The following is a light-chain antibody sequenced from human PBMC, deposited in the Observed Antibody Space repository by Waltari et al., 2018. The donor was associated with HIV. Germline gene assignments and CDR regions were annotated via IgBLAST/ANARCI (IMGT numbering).Light chain of an antibody. V-gene: IGKV1-9*01. CDR1: QDISIH. Sequence: DIQLTQSPSFLSASVGDRVTITCRASQDISIHLAWFQQKPGKAPKILIYDASKLQSGVPSTFSGSGSGTEFTLTISSLQPEDFATYYCQHYNKGLRSFTFGPGTKVDI. CDR3: QHYNKGLRSFT. J-gene: IGKJ3*01. CDR2: DAS.